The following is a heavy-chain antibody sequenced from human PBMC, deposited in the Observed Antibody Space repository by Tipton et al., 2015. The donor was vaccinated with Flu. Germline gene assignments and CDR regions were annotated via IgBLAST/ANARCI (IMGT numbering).Heavy chain of an antibody. CDR1: GGSISSSSYY. J-gene: IGHJ3*02. CDR2: IYYSGST. V-gene: IGHV4-39*07. Sequence: TLSLTCTVSGGSISSSSYYWGWIRQPPGKGREWIGSIYYSGSTYFNPSLKSRVTISVDTSKNQFSLKLSSVTAADAAVYYCASGLWGAFDIWGQGTMVTVSS. CDR3: ASGLWGAFDI. D-gene: IGHD1-26*01.